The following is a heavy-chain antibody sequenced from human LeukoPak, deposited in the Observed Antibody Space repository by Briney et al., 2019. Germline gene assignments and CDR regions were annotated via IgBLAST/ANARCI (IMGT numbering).Heavy chain of an antibody. CDR3: ARRAGAYSHPYDY. CDR2: IYSAGNT. Sequence: GGSLRLPCAASGFTVSSNYMSWVRQAPGKGLEWVSIIYSAGNTHYSDSVKGRFTISIDNSKNTLYLQMNSLRAEDTAVYYCARRAGAYSHPYDYWGQGTLVTVSS. CDR1: GFTVSSNY. D-gene: IGHD4/OR15-4a*01. J-gene: IGHJ4*02. V-gene: IGHV3-53*01.